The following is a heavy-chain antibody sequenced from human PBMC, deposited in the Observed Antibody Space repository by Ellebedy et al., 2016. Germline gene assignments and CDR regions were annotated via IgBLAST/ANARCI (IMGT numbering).Heavy chain of an antibody. V-gene: IGHV4-38-2*02. D-gene: IGHD1-26*01. CDR3: ERRLGPTNMDV. CDR1: GFSLSSGYY. J-gene: IGHJ6*04. CDR2: IYHWGST. Sequence: SETLSLTCTVSGFSLSSGYYWGWLRQPPGKGLEWIGYIYHWGSTNYNPSLKSRVTISVDTSKNQFSLKLSSVTAADTAVYFCERRLGPTNMDVWGKGTTVTVSS.